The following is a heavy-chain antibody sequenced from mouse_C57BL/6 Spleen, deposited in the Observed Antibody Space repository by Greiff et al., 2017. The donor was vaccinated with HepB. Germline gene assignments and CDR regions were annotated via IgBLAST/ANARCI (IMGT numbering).Heavy chain of an antibody. Sequence: EVQLQQSGPELVKPGASVKMSCKASGYTFTDYNMHWVKQSHGKSLEWIGYINPKHGGTSYNQKFKGKATLTVNQSYSTAYMEIRSLTAEDSAVYYCARGDHYPHSPYAMDYWGQGTSVTVSS. CDR2: INPKHGGT. D-gene: IGHD5-5*01. V-gene: IGHV1-22*01. CDR1: GYTFTDYN. J-gene: IGHJ4*01. CDR3: ARGDHYPHSPYAMDY.